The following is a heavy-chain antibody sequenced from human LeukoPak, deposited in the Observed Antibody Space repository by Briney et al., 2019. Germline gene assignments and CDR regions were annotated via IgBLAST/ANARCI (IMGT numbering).Heavy chain of an antibody. CDR2: IYYSGST. J-gene: IGHJ6*02. Sequence: PSETLSLTCTVSGGSISSGGYYWSWIRQHPGKGLEWIGYIYYSGSTYYNPSLMSRVTISVDTSKNQFSLKLSSVTAADTAVYYCARDGHDYVWGSYRLNYYGMDVWGQGTTVTVSS. D-gene: IGHD3-16*02. V-gene: IGHV4-31*03. CDR3: ARDGHDYVWGSYRLNYYGMDV. CDR1: GGSISSGGYY.